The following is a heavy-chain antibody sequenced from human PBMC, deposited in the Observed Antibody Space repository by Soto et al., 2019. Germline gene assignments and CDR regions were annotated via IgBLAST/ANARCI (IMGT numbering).Heavy chain of an antibody. Sequence: ASVKVSCKASGGTFSSYAISWVRQAPGQGLEWMGGIIPIFGTANYEQKFQGRVTITADESTSTAYMELSSLRSEDTAVYYCARVVEIGYYFDYWGQGTLVTVSS. V-gene: IGHV1-69*13. J-gene: IGHJ4*02. D-gene: IGHD6-25*01. CDR1: GGTFSSYA. CDR2: IIPIFGTA. CDR3: ARVVEIGYYFDY.